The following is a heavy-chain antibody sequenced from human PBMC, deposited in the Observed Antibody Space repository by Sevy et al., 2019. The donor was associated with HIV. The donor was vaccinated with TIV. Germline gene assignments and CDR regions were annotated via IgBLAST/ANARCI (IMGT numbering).Heavy chain of an antibody. CDR1: GASMNNYY. CDR3: TRGLWGLVHGIIMTPSHYSGMDV. J-gene: IGHJ6*02. Sequence: LETLSLTCTVSGASMNNYYWSWIRQPPGQGLEWIGYIHSSGRTNYNSSLKSRVAISADMSQNQFSLRLNSVSAADTAVYYCTRGLWGLVHGIIMTPSHYSGMDVWGQGTTVTVSS. V-gene: IGHV4-59*01. D-gene: IGHD3-10*01. CDR2: IHSSGRT.